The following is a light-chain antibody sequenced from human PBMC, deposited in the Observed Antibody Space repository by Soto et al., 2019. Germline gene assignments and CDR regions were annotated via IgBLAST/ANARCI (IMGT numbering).Light chain of an antibody. CDR2: DAS. J-gene: IGKJ5*01. CDR3: QQRGSWPPSIT. V-gene: IGKV3-11*01. Sequence: EIVMTQSPATLSVSPGERATLSCRAIQSVSSALAWYQQKPGQAPRLLIHDASSRATGIPARFSGSGSGTDFTLTISSLEPEDFAVYYCQQRGSWPPSITFGQGTRLEIK. CDR1: QSVSSA.